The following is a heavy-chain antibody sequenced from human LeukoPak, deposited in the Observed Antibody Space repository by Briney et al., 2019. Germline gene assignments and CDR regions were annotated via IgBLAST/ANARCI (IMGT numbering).Heavy chain of an antibody. CDR2: ISGDGGST. V-gene: IGHV3-43*02. CDR3: ARVRGATLSHHYFDY. CDR1: GFTFDDYA. J-gene: IGHJ4*02. Sequence: GGSLRLSCAASGFTFDDYAMHWVRQAPGKGLEWVSLISGDGGSTYYADSVKGRFTISRDNSKNSLYLQMNSLRDEDTAVYYCARVRGATLSHHYFDYWGQGALVTVSS. D-gene: IGHD1-26*01.